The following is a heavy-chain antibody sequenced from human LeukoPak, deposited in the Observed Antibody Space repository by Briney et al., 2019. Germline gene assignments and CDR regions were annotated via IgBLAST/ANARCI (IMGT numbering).Heavy chain of an antibody. CDR2: IYYSGST. Sequence: SETLSLTCTVSGGSISSYYWSWIRQPPGKGLEWIGYIYYSGSTNYNPSLKSRVHISVDTSKNQFSLKLSSVTAADTAVYYCARENLRYTNNWFDPWGQGTLVTVSS. J-gene: IGHJ5*02. D-gene: IGHD4-17*01. CDR1: GGSISSYY. CDR3: ARENLRYTNNWFDP. V-gene: IGHV4-59*01.